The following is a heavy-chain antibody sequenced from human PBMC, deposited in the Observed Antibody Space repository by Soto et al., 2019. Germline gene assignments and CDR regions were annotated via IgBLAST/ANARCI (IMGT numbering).Heavy chain of an antibody. CDR3: ARRATSYYISGDAFDI. Sequence: QLQLQESGPGLVKPSETLSLTCTVSGGSISSSSYYWGWIRQPPGKGLEWIGSIYYSGSTYYNPSLKSRVTISVDTSKNQFSLKLSSVTAADTAVYYCARRATSYYISGDAFDIWGQGTMVTVSS. D-gene: IGHD3-10*01. J-gene: IGHJ3*02. V-gene: IGHV4-39*01. CDR2: IYYSGST. CDR1: GGSISSSSYY.